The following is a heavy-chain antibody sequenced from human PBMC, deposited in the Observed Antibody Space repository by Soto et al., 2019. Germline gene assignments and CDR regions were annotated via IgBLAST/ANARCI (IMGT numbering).Heavy chain of an antibody. CDR3: AETYDTSDYYCPY. CDR2: IIPIFGTA. J-gene: IGHJ4*02. V-gene: IGHV1-69*06. D-gene: IGHD3-22*01. CDR1: GGTFSTYA. Sequence: QVQLVQSGAEVKKPGSSVKVSCKPSGGTFSTYAVHWVRQAPGQGLEWMGGIIPIFGTANYAQKFQGRVTITADKSTSTTYMELSSLRSEDTAMYYCAETYDTSDYYCPYWGQGTVVTVSS.